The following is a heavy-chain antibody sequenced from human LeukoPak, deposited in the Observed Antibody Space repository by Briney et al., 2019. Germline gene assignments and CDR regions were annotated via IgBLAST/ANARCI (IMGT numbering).Heavy chain of an antibody. Sequence: ASAKVSCKASGYTFTGYYMHWVRQAPGQGLEWMGWINPNSGGTNYAQKFQGRVTMTRDTSISTAYMELSRLRSDDTAVYYCATTNYDILTGYPLDYWGQGTLVTVSS. D-gene: IGHD3-9*01. V-gene: IGHV1-2*02. J-gene: IGHJ4*02. CDR2: INPNSGGT. CDR3: ATTNYDILTGYPLDY. CDR1: GYTFTGYY.